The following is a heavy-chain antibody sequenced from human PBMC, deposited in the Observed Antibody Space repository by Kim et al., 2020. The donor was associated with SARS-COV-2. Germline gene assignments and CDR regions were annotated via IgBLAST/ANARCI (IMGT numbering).Heavy chain of an antibody. Sequence: GGSLRLSCAASGFTFNRYAMDWVRQAPGKGLEWVASISHDESKKNYAGSVKGRFSISRDQSKNSLYLQMDGLSTDDTGLYYCARAEQWLVHPSGYYGLDVWGQGTMVTVS. CDR2: ISHDESKK. J-gene: IGHJ6*02. D-gene: IGHD6-19*01. CDR1: GFTFNRYA. V-gene: IGHV3-30*04. CDR3: ARAEQWLVHPSGYYGLDV.